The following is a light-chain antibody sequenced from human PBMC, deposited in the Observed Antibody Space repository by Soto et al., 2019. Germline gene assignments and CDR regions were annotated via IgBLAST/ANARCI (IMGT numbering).Light chain of an antibody. CDR1: QSISSW. CDR2: KAS. Sequence: DIQMTQSPSTLSASVGDRVTITCRAGQSISSWLAWYQQKPGKAPKLLIYKASSLESGVPSRFSGSGSGTEFTLTISSLQPDDFATYYCQQYHTYPCTFGQGTKVEI. V-gene: IGKV1-5*03. J-gene: IGKJ1*01. CDR3: QQYHTYPCT.